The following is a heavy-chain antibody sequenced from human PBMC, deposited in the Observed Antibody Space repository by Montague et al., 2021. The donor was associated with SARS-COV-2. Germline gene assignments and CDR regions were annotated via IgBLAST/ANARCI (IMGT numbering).Heavy chain of an antibody. V-gene: IGHV3-74*01. CDR1: GFTFSSHA. CDR2: INSDGSST. J-gene: IGHJ3*02. D-gene: IGHD3-22*01. Sequence: SLRLSCAASGFTFSSHAMSWVRQAPRRGLEWVSRINSDGSSTTYADSVKGRFAISRDNAKNTLYLQMNSLRAEDTAVYYCARAPRRHYYDSTGFDAFDXWGQGTMVTVSS. CDR3: ARAPRRHYYDSTGFDAFDX.